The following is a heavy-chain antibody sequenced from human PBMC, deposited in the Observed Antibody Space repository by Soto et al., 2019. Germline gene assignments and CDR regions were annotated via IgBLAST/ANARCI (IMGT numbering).Heavy chain of an antibody. Sequence: QVQLVQSGAEVKKPGSSVKVSCKASGGTFSSYAISWVRQAPGQGLEWMGGIIPIFGTANYAQKFQGRVTITADESTSTAYMELSSLRSEYKAVYYCARDQFEVAVAGIGKYDSWGQGTLVTVSS. CDR2: IIPIFGTA. CDR3: ARDQFEVAVAGIGKYDS. V-gene: IGHV1-69*12. CDR1: GGTFSSYA. J-gene: IGHJ4*02. D-gene: IGHD6-19*01.